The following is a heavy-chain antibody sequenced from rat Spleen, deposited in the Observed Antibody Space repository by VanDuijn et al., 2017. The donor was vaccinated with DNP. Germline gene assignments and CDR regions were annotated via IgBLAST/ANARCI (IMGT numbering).Heavy chain of an antibody. V-gene: IGHV5S10*01. J-gene: IGHJ2*01. Sequence: EVQLVESGGGLVQPGRSLKLSCAASGFTFSDYNMAWVRQAPKKGLEWVATINYDGTRTYYRDSVKGRFTISRDNAENTLYLQMNSLRSEDTATYYCATAVPGYKGWGQGVMVTVSS. CDR1: GFTFSDYN. CDR3: ATAVPGYKG. CDR2: INYDGTRT. D-gene: IGHD1-4*01.